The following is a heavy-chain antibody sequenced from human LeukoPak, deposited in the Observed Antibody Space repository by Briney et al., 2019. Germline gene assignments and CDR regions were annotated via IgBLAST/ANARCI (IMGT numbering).Heavy chain of an antibody. V-gene: IGHV4-34*01. Sequence: SETLSLTCAVYGGSFSGYYWSWIRQPPGKGLEWIGEINHSGSTNYNPSLKGRVTISVDTSKNQFSLKLSSVTAADTAVYYCARLHYGGNYGYYYYYMDVWGKGTTVTISS. CDR3: ARLHYGGNYGYYYYYMDV. D-gene: IGHD4-23*01. J-gene: IGHJ6*03. CDR1: GGSFSGYY. CDR2: INHSGST.